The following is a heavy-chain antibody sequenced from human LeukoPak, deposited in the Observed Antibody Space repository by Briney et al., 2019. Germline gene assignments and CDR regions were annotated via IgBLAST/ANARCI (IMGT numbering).Heavy chain of an antibody. CDR3: RIGGVTISTEASVRGEFPISRDNPKTSLYLKINGLRAENRVFYYWAELVITRMGGV. CDR2: ISSSGSTI. D-gene: IGHD2-8*02. V-gene: IGHV3-48*03. J-gene: IGHJ6*03. CDR1: GFTFSSYE. Sequence: GGSLRLSCAASGFTFSSYEMNWVRQAPGKGLEWVSYISSSGSTIYYADSVKGRFTISRDNAKNSLYLQMNSLRAEDTAVYYFRIGGVTISTEASVRGEFPISRDNPKTSLYLKINGLRAENRVFYYWAELVITRMGGVWGKGPT.